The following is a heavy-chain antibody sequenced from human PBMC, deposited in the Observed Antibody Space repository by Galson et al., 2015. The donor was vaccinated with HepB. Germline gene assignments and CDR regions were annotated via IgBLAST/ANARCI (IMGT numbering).Heavy chain of an antibody. CDR3: VRGTTAPDY. Sequence: SLRLSCAASGFTFSNYGMSWVRQAPGKGLGCVAAISRAGDTSDYAESVKGRLTVSRDSSKSTLYLQMNGLRAEDTARYYCVRGTTAPDYWAQGTLVTVSS. CDR1: GFTFSNYG. CDR2: ISRAGDTS. V-gene: IGHV3-23*01. D-gene: IGHD2/OR15-2a*01. J-gene: IGHJ4*02.